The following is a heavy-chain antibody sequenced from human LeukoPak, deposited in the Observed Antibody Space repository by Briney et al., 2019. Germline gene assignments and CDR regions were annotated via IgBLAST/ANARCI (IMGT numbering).Heavy chain of an antibody. V-gene: IGHV3-43*02. J-gene: IGHJ4*02. CDR2: ITKDDGST. CDR3: AKDSGGAAFWGEFEY. CDR1: GFTFDFSA. Sequence: GGSLRLSCAASGFTFDFSAMHWLRQAPGKGLEWVSLITKDDGSTYYADSVKGRFTISRDNSENSLYLQMNSLRTEDTAFYYCAKDSGGAAFWGEFEYWGQGTLVIVSS. D-gene: IGHD3-16*01.